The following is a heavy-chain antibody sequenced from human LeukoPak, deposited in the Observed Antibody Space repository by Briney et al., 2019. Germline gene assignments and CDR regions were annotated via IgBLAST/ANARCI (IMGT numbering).Heavy chain of an antibody. D-gene: IGHD3-22*01. CDR1: GFTFSSYG. Sequence: GGSLRLSCAASGFTFSSYGMHWVRQAPGKGLEWVAVISYDGSNKYYADSVKGRFTISRDNSKNTLYLQMNSLRAEDTAVYYCAKDSINYYDSSGALDWGQGTLVTVSS. J-gene: IGHJ4*02. CDR2: ISYDGSNK. V-gene: IGHV3-30*18. CDR3: AKDSINYYDSSGALD.